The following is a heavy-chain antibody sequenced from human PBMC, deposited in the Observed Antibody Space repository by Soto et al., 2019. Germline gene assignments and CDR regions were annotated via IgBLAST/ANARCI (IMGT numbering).Heavy chain of an antibody. J-gene: IGHJ5*02. CDR3: ARDRPGISVIRAVKTYNYFDP. CDR2: ISTDNTHR. Sequence: VKVSCKASGYNFLTYGISWLRQAPGRGLEWMGWISTDNTHRNYAQNFQERVTMTTDTSTNTAYMELRSLRSDDTAIYYCARDRPGISVIRAVKTYNYFDPWGQGTLVTVSS. V-gene: IGHV1-18*01. CDR1: GYNFLTYG. D-gene: IGHD3-10*01.